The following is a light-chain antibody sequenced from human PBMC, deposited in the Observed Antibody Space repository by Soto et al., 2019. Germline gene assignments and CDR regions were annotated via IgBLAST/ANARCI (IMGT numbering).Light chain of an antibody. Sequence: DIQMTQSPSSLSASVGDRVTITCRASQSIGTKLSWYQQKPGKAPKLLIHAASSLQSGVPSRFSGSGSGTDFTLTFICLQPQDFAVYYCQQSSSTLYTFGQGTNLEIK. CDR1: QSIGTK. CDR2: AAS. CDR3: QQSSSTLYT. V-gene: IGKV1-39*01. J-gene: IGKJ2*01.